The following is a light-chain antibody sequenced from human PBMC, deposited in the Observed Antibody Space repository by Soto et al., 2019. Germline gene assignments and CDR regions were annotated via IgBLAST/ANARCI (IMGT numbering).Light chain of an antibody. V-gene: IGKV3-20*01. CDR1: QSVSRSY. J-gene: IGKJ1*01. CDR3: QQYGSSPVT. Sequence: EIVLTQSPGTLSWSPGERATLSCRASQSVSRSYLARYQQKPGQAPRLLIYGASSRATGIPDRFSGSGSGIDFTLTSSRLEPDDFAVYYWQQYGSSPVTFGQGTKVEIK. CDR2: GAS.